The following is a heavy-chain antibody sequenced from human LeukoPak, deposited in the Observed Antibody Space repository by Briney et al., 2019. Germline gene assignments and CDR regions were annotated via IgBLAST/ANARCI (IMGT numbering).Heavy chain of an antibody. V-gene: IGHV3-23*01. Sequence: PGGSLRLSCAASGFTFSSYAMSWVRHAPGEGLEWVSAISDSGGTTYYADSVKGRFTISRDNSKNTLYLQMNSLRAEDTAVYYCAKDSIVVVTAPPGYWGQGTLVTVSS. D-gene: IGHD2-21*02. CDR2: ISDSGGTT. CDR3: AKDSIVVVTAPPGY. CDR1: GFTFSSYA. J-gene: IGHJ4*02.